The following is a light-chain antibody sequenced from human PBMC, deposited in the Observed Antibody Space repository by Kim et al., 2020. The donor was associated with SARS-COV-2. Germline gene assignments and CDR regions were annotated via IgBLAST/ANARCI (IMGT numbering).Light chain of an antibody. CDR3: QAWDSSAAFYV. CDR2: QDS. CDR1: KLGDKY. V-gene: IGLV3-1*01. Sequence: PGQTASITCSGDKLGDKYACWYQQKQGQSPVLVIYQDSKRPSGIPERFSGSNSGNTATLTISGTQAMDEADYYCQAWDSSAAFYVFGTGTKVTVL. J-gene: IGLJ1*01.